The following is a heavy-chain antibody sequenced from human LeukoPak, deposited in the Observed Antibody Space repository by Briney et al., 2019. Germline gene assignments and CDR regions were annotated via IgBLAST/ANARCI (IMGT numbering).Heavy chain of an antibody. Sequence: SETLSLTCNVSGGSISGHYWTWIRQPTGKGLEFIGFIYYSGATNYNPSLKSRVTMSVDTSKNQLSLKLSSVTAADTAVYYCARRRITIFGMDVWGQGTTVTISS. CDR1: GGSISGHY. J-gene: IGHJ6*02. CDR2: IYYSGAT. CDR3: ARRRITIFGMDV. D-gene: IGHD3-3*01. V-gene: IGHV4-59*08.